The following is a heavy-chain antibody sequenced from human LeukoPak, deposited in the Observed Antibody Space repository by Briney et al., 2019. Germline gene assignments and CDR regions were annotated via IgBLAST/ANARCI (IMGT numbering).Heavy chain of an antibody. CDR1: GGSISSTSYY. CDR3: PRAPYYYYIDV. CDR2: ISYSGGT. V-gene: IGHV4-39*07. J-gene: IGHJ6*03. Sequence: SETLSPTCTVSGGSISSTSYYWGWIRQPPGKGLEWIGTISYSGGTYYNPSLKSRVTISVDTSKNQFSLKLSSVTAADTAVYHCPRAPYYYYIDVWGKGTTVTVSS.